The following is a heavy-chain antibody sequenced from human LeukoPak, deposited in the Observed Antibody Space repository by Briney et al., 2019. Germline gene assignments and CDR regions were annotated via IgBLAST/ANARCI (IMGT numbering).Heavy chain of an antibody. V-gene: IGHV3-23*01. CDR3: AKRPLIGIYLDY. CDR2: ISGGGDTT. J-gene: IGHJ4*02. D-gene: IGHD1-20*01. CDR1: GFTFAGYA. Sequence: GGSLRLSCAASGFTFAGYAMSWVRQAPGKGLEWVSAISGGGDTTSYADSVKGRFTISRDNSKNALYLQMNSLRAEDTAVYYCAKRPLIGIYLDYWGQGTPVTVSS.